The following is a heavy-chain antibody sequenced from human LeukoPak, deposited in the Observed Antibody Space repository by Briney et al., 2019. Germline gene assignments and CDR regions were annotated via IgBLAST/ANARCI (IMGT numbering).Heavy chain of an antibody. CDR2: IYHSGST. J-gene: IGHJ6*04. D-gene: IGHD1-26*01. CDR3: ARGESGMDV. V-gene: IGHV4-30-2*01. CDR1: GGSISSGGYS. Sequence: SETLSLNCAVSGGSISSGGYSWSWIRQPPGKGLEWIGYIYHSGSTYYNPSLKSRVTISVDRSKNQFSLKLSSVTAADTAVYYCARGESGMDVWGKGTTVTVSS.